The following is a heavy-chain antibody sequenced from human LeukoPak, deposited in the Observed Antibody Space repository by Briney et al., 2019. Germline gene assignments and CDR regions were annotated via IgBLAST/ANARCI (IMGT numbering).Heavy chain of an antibody. V-gene: IGHV3-23*01. CDR3: AKARWETQYYDFWSGYYPSDY. CDR1: GFTFSSYA. J-gene: IGHJ4*02. CDR2: ISGSGGST. D-gene: IGHD3-3*01. Sequence: GGSLRLSCAASGFTFSSYAMHWVRQAPGKGLEWVSAISGSGGSTYYADSVKGRFTISRDNSKNTLYLQMNSLRAEDTAVYYCAKARWETQYYDFWSGYYPSDYWGQGTLVTVSS.